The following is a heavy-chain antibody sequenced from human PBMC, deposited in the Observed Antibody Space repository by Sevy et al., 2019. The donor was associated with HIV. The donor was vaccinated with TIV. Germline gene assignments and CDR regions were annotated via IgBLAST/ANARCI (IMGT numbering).Heavy chain of an antibody. J-gene: IGHJ6*02. Sequence: GGYLRLSCAASGFTVSSNYMSWVRQAPGKGLEWVSVIYSGGSTYYADSVKGRFTISRDNSKNTLYLQMNSLRAEDTAVYYCMTVNCSRGSCYYYYGMDVWGQGTTVTVSS. V-gene: IGHV3-53*01. D-gene: IGHD2-15*01. CDR1: GFTVSSNY. CDR2: IYSGGST. CDR3: MTVNCSRGSCYYYYGMDV.